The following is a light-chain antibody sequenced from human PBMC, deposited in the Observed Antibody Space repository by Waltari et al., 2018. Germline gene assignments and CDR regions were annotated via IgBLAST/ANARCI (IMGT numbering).Light chain of an antibody. CDR2: DDD. J-gene: IGLJ2*01. CDR1: SGSIASYY. CDR3: QSYDDTTNQV. V-gene: IGLV6-57*04. Sequence: NFMLTQPHSVSESPGKTVTISCTRSSGSIASYYVQWYQQCPGSAPTTVIYDDDLRPSGVPDRFSGSIDSSSNSASLTISGLKTEDEADYYCQSYDDTTNQVFGGGTKLTVL.